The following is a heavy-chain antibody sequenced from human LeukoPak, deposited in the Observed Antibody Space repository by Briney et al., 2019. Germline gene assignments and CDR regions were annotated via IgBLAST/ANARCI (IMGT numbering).Heavy chain of an antibody. V-gene: IGHV5-51*01. D-gene: IGHD6-13*01. CDR2: IYPGDSDT. CDR3: VRFGLTSSLDY. Sequence: GESLKISCKGSGYSFTNSWIGWVRQMPGKGLEWMGIIYPGDSDTRYSPSFQGQVTFSVDASISTAYLQLSGLRASDTAIYYCVRFGLTSSLDYWGQGTLVTVSS. J-gene: IGHJ4*02. CDR1: GYSFTNSW.